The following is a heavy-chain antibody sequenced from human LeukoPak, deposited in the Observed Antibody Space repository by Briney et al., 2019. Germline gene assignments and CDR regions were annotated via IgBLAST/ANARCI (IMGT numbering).Heavy chain of an antibody. Sequence: SGTLSLTCAVSGGSISSSNWWSWVRQPPGKGLEWSGEIYHSGSTNYNPSLKSRVTISVDKSKNQFSLKLSSVTAADTAVYYCARDGYYDILTGYYLLDYWGQGTLVSVSS. J-gene: IGHJ4*02. D-gene: IGHD3-9*01. V-gene: IGHV4-4*02. CDR1: GGSISSSNW. CDR2: IYHSGST. CDR3: ARDGYYDILTGYYLLDY.